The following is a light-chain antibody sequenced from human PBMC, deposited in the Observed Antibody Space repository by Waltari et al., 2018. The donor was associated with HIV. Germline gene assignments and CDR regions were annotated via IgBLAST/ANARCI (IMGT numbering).Light chain of an antibody. CDR1: NSDIAYYNY. Sequence: QFALTPPASVSGSPGQSITISCPVNNSDIAYYNYVSSYQQHPGKAHKPIIYDVSNRPAGVSNRLSCSKSGNTASLTISGLQAENEAYYFCSSLVNSDTLSVLFGGGTKLTVL. J-gene: IGLJ3*02. CDR3: SSLVNSDTLSVL. CDR2: DVS. V-gene: IGLV2-14*03.